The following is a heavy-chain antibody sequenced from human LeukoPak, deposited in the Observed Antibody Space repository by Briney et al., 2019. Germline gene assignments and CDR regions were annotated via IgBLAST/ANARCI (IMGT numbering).Heavy chain of an antibody. J-gene: IGHJ4*02. CDR1: GGTFSSYA. Sequence: GASVTVSCKASGGTFSSYAISWVRQAPGQGLEWMGRIIPILGIANYAQKFQGRVTITADKSTSTAYIELSSLRSEDTAVYYCARDPYGDYSNPNDYWGQGTLVTVSS. V-gene: IGHV1-69*04. CDR2: IIPILGIA. D-gene: IGHD4-17*01. CDR3: ARDPYGDYSNPNDY.